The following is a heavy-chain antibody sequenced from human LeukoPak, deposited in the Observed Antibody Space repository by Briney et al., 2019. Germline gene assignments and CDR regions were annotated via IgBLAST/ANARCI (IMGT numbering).Heavy chain of an antibody. CDR3: ARPARSGIYYPDAFEN. CDR2: ISSSGTAT. V-gene: IGHV3-11*04. D-gene: IGHD3-10*01. CDR1: GFTFDDYY. Sequence: GGSLRLSCTASGFTFDDYYITWIRQAPGKGLGWVAYISSSGTATYYADSVKGRFTISRDNAKNSLYLQMDSLKAEDTAMYYRARPARSGIYYPDAFENWGQGTMVTVSS. J-gene: IGHJ3*02.